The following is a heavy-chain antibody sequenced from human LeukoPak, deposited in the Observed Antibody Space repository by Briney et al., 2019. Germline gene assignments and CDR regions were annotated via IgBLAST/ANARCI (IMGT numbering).Heavy chain of an antibody. J-gene: IGHJ4*02. D-gene: IGHD3-22*01. CDR1: GGSISGFY. V-gene: IGHV4-59*01. CDR2: IYYTGSN. CDR3: ARSYYDSSGYRYYDY. Sequence: SETLSLTCSVSGGSISGFYWSWIRQPPGKGLVWIGHIYYTGSNYNRPSLKTRVTMSLDTSKNQLFLNLSSLTAADTAVYYCARSYYDSSGYRYYDYWGQGTLVTVSS.